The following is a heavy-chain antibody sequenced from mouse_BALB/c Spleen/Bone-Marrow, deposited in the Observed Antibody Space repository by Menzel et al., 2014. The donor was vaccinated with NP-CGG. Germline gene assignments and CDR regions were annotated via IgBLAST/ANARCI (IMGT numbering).Heavy chain of an antibody. CDR1: GYTFTDYV. D-gene: IGHD2-1*01. V-gene: IGHV1-77*01. Sequence: VQGVESGPELVKPGASVKMSCKASGYTFTDYVISWVKQRTGQGLEWIGEIYPGSGSTYYNEKFKGKATLTADKSSNTAYMQLSSLTSEDSAVYFCARRELRMGNYYAMDYWGQGTSVTVSS. CDR2: IYPGSGST. J-gene: IGHJ4*01. CDR3: ARRELRMGNYYAMDY.